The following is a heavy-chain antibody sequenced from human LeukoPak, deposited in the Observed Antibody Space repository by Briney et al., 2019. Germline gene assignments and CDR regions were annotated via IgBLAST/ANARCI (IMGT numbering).Heavy chain of an antibody. CDR3: ARAAPEYNWNYGGYYYYYYMDV. V-gene: IGHV4-34*01. CDR1: GGSFSGYY. Sequence: SETLSLTCAVYGGSFSGYYWSWIRQPPGKGLEWVGEINHSGSTNYNPSLKSRVTISVDTSKNQFSLKLSSVTAADTAVYYCARAAPEYNWNYGGYYYYYYMDVWGKGTTVTVSS. J-gene: IGHJ6*03. CDR2: INHSGST. D-gene: IGHD1-7*01.